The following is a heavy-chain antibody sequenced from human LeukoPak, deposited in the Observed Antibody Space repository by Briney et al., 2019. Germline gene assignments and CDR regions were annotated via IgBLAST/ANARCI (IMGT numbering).Heavy chain of an antibody. Sequence: GGSLRLSCAASGFTFSYYWMSWVRQAPGKGLEWVSHITASGTAMFYADSVKGRFTISRDNAKNSLYLQMNSLRDEDTAVYYCASSGSYRFDYWGQGTLVTVSS. J-gene: IGHJ4*02. V-gene: IGHV3-48*02. D-gene: IGHD1-26*01. CDR2: ITASGTAM. CDR3: ASSGSYRFDY. CDR1: GFTFSYYW.